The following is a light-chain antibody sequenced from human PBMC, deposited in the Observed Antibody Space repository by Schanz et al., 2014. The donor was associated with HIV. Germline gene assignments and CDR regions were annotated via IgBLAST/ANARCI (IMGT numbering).Light chain of an antibody. CDR3: AAWDDRLNGWV. CDR1: SSSIKPNA. Sequence: QSVLTQPPSASGTPGQRVTISCSGSSSSIKPNAVNWFQQLPGTAPKLLIYNTYHRPSGVPDRFSGSESGTSASLAISGLQSEDEADYYYAAWDDRLNGWVFGGGTKLTVL. J-gene: IGLJ3*02. V-gene: IGLV1-44*01. CDR2: NTY.